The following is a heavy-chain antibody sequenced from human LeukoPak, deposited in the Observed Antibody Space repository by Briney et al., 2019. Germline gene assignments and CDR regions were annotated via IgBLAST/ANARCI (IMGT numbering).Heavy chain of an antibody. CDR1: GGPLSGYL. D-gene: IGHD3-9*01. Sequence: SDTLSLPCTVSGGPLSGYLWSWFRRPPGKGLENIGYIHSSGSTNYKPSYKSRVTVSLEMSKNQFSLSLSSVTAADTAVYYCARDPGDTDWYNFDFWGQGRLVTVSS. CDR2: IHSSGST. CDR3: ARDPGDTDWYNFDF. J-gene: IGHJ4*02. V-gene: IGHV4-59*13.